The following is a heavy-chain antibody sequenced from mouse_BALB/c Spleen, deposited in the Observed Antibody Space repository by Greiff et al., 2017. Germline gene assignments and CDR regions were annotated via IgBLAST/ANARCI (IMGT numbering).Heavy chain of an antibody. CDR1: GFAFSSYD. CDR2: ISSGGGST. J-gene: IGHJ2*01. V-gene: IGHV5-12-1*01. Sequence: EVNLVESGGGLVKPGGSLKLSCAVSGFAFSSYDMSWVRQTPEKRLEWVAYISSGGGSTYYPDTVKGRFTISRDNAKNTLYLQMSSLKSEDTAMYYCARRGNYYFDYWGQGTTLTVSS. CDR3: ARRGNYYFDY. D-gene: IGHD2-1*01.